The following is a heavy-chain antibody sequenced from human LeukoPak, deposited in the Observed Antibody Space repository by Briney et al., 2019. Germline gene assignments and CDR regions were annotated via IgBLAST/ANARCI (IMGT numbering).Heavy chain of an antibody. Sequence: QPGGSLRLSCAASGFTFSSYAMSWVRQAPGKGLEWVSAISGSGGSTYYADSVKGRFTISRDNSKNTLYLQMNSLRAEDTAVYYCARVTGNYLYFHHWGQGTLVTVSS. V-gene: IGHV3-23*01. CDR2: ISGSGGST. CDR1: GFTFSSYA. CDR3: ARVTGNYLYFHH. J-gene: IGHJ1*01. D-gene: IGHD1-26*01.